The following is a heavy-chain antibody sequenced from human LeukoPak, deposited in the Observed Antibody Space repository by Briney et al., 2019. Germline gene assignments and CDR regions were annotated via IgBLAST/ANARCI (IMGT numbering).Heavy chain of an antibody. J-gene: IGHJ4*02. CDR2: ISSSSSTI. V-gene: IGHV3-48*02. Sequence: PGGSLRLSCAASGFTFSSYSMNWVRQAPGKGLEWVSYISSSSSTIYYADSVKGRFTISRDNAKNSLYLQMNSLRDEDTAVYYCARDVRVVSALYGSGSYPNPGDYWGQGTLVTVSS. CDR3: ARDVRVVSALYGSGSYPNPGDY. CDR1: GFTFSSYS. D-gene: IGHD3-10*01.